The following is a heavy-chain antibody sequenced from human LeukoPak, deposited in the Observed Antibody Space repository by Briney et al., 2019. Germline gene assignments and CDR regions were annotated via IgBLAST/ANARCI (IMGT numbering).Heavy chain of an antibody. CDR1: GGTFSSYA. Sequence: GASVKVSCRASGGTFSSYAISWVRQAPGQGLEWMGRIIPILGIANYAQKFQGRVTITADKSTSTAYMELSSLRSEDTAVYYCATYGPNFDYWGQGTLVTVSS. CDR2: IIPILGIA. D-gene: IGHD4-17*01. CDR3: ATYGPNFDY. V-gene: IGHV1-69*04. J-gene: IGHJ4*02.